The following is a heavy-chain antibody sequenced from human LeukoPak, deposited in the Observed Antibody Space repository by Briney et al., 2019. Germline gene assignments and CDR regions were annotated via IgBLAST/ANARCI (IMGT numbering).Heavy chain of an antibody. Sequence: PGGSLRLSCAASGFTFSSYAMSWVRQAPGKGLEWVSAISGSGGSTYYADSVKGRFTISRDNSKNMVYLQMNNLRADDTAAYYCAKSVVVITFRFDDWGQGALVTVSS. CDR1: GFTFSSYA. CDR3: AKSVVVITFRFDD. D-gene: IGHD2-15*01. CDR2: ISGSGGST. V-gene: IGHV3-23*01. J-gene: IGHJ4*02.